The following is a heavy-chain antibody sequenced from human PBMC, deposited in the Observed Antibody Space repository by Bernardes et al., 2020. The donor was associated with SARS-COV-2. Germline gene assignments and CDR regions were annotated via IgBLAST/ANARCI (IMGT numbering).Heavy chain of an antibody. D-gene: IGHD6-19*01. Sequence: SETLSLTCAAYGGSFSGYYWSWIRQPPGKGLEWIGEINHSGSTNYNPSLKSRVTISVDTSKNQFSLKLSSVTAADTAVYYCARGQRIVVAGTSHYYYYYGMDVWGQGTTVTVSS. J-gene: IGHJ6*02. V-gene: IGHV4-34*01. CDR3: ARGQRIVVAGTSHYYYYYGMDV. CDR2: INHSGST. CDR1: GGSFSGYY.